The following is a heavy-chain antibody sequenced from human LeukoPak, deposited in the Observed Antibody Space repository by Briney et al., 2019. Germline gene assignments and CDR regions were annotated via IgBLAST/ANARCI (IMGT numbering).Heavy chain of an antibody. CDR3: ARDVGGGGDY. CDR1: GFTFSNYI. Sequence: GGSLRLSCAASGFTFSNYIMGWVRQAPGKGLEWVAVISYDGSNKYYADSVKGRFTISRDNSKNTLYLQMNSLRAEDTAVYYCARDVGGGGDYWGQGTLVTVSS. CDR2: ISYDGSNK. J-gene: IGHJ4*02. V-gene: IGHV3-30-3*01. D-gene: IGHD1-26*01.